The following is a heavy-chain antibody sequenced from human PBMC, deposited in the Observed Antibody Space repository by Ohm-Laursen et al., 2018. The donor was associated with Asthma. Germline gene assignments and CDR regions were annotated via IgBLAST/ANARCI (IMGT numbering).Heavy chain of an antibody. D-gene: IGHD3-10*01. CDR2: IYPGGAT. CDR1: GFSVSRHF. Sequence: SLRLSCSASGFSVSRHFMNWIRQGPEKGLEWVSDIYPGGATFYADSVKGRFTISRDDSKNTLNLQMSSLRGDDTAVYYRARGQGSGDISGSDPFDLWGQGTTVSVSS. V-gene: IGHV3-53*01. CDR3: ARGQGSGDISGSDPFDL. J-gene: IGHJ3*01.